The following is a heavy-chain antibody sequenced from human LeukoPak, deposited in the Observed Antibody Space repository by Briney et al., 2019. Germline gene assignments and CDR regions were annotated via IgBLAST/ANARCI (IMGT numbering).Heavy chain of an antibody. Sequence: SETLSLTCTVSGXSSSSSSYYWGWLRQPPGKGLEWIGTMSYSGSTYYNPSLKSRVTISVDTSKNQFSLKLSSVTAADTAVYYCARLSSSYLPDYWGQGILVTVSS. CDR1: GXSSSSSSYY. V-gene: IGHV4-39*01. J-gene: IGHJ4*02. D-gene: IGHD6-13*01. CDR2: MSYSGST. CDR3: ARLSSSYLPDY.